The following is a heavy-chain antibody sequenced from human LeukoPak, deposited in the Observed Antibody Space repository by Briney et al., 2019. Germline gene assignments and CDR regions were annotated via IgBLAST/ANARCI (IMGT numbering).Heavy chain of an antibody. V-gene: IGHV3-7*01. CDR2: IKPDGSGK. CDR1: GLTFSSYW. D-gene: IGHD6-13*01. CDR3: ARCAVAAAGDY. Sequence: GGSLRLSCAASGLTFSSYWMSWVRQAPGKGPEWVANIKPDGSGKYYVDSVKGRFTVSRDNAENSLFLHMNSLRAEDTAVYYCARCAVAAAGDYWGRGTLVTVSS. J-gene: IGHJ4*02.